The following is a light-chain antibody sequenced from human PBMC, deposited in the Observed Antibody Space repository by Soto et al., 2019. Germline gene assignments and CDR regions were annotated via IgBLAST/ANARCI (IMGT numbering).Light chain of an antibody. Sequence: TQSPATLSLSPVERATLSFSASQSVVSLLSWYQQKPGQAPRLLIYGASSRATGIPDRFSGSGSGTDFTLTISSLEPEDFAVYYCQQRSNWPPSITFGQGTRLEIK. J-gene: IGKJ5*01. CDR1: QSVVSL. V-gene: IGKV3-11*01. CDR2: GAS. CDR3: QQRSNWPPSIT.